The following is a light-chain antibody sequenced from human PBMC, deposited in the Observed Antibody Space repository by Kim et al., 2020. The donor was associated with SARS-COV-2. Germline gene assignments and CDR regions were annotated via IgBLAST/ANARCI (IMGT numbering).Light chain of an antibody. CDR2: LGS. CDR3: MQALQTPYT. J-gene: IGKJ2*01. CDR1: QSLLHSNGYNY. V-gene: IGKV2-28*01. Sequence: EPASISCRSSQSLLHSNGYNYLDWYLQKPGQSPQLLIYLGSNRASGVPDRFSGSGSGTDFTLKISRVEAEDVGVYYCMQALQTPYTFGQWTKLEI.